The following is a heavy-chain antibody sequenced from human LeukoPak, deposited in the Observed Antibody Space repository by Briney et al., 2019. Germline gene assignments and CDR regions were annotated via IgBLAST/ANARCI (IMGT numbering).Heavy chain of an antibody. Sequence: GGSLRLSCAASGFTFSSYAMHWVRQAPGKGLEWVAVISYDGSNKYYADSVKGRFTISRDNSKNTLYLQMNSLRAEDTAVYYCAKDQYCTSTSCYVGYWGQGTLVTAS. CDR1: GFTFSSYA. V-gene: IGHV3-30-3*01. J-gene: IGHJ4*02. CDR2: ISYDGSNK. CDR3: AKDQYCTSTSCYVGY. D-gene: IGHD2-2*01.